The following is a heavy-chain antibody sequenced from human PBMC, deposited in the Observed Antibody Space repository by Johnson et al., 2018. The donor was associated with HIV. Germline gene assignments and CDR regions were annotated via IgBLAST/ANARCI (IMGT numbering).Heavy chain of an antibody. V-gene: IGHV3-30*18. J-gene: IGHJ3*02. Sequence: QMQLVESGGGVVQPGRSLRLSCAASGFTFSSYGMHWVRQAPGKGLEWVAVISYDGNNKYYADSVKGRFTISRDNSKNTLYLQMNSLRAEDTAVYYCAKEARRPAFDIWGQGTMVTVSS. CDR1: GFTFSSYG. CDR2: ISYDGNNK. CDR3: AKEARRPAFDI. D-gene: IGHD6-6*01.